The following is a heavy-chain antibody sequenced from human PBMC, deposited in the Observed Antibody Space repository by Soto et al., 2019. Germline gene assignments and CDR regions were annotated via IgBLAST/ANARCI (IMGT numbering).Heavy chain of an antibody. CDR3: ARGSDMDY. D-gene: IGHD2-15*01. V-gene: IGHV1-18*01. J-gene: IGHJ4*02. CDR2: ISPYNSNT. CDR1: GYTFTSDD. Sequence: QVQLVQSGAEVKKPGASVKVSCKASGYTFTSDDISWVRQAPGQGLEWMGWISPYNSNTDYAQKFQGRVTMTTDTSTSTAYMELRSLSSDDTALYYCARGSDMDYWGQGTLVTVSS.